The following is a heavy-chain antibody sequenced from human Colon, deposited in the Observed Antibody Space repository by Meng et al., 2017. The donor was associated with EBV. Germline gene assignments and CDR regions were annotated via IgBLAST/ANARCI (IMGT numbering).Heavy chain of an antibody. V-gene: IGHV1-3*04. CDR3: ASRPGIAVAGFDY. CDR1: GYNFTSYA. J-gene: IGHJ4*02. CDR2: INTGNGET. Sequence: VQLVQCGNEVKKPGATVEVSGKASGYNFTSYAMNWVRQAPGQRLEGMGWINTGNGETKYSQKFQGRVTLTRDTSASTAYMELSSLRSEDTAVYYCASRPGIAVAGFDYWGQGTLVTVSS. D-gene: IGHD6-19*01.